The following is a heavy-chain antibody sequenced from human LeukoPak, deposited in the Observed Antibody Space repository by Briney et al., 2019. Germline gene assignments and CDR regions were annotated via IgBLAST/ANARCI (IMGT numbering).Heavy chain of an antibody. CDR3: ARRQRLAADDAFDI. Sequence: ETLSLTSTVAGGSTISSSYYWGCIRQPPGKGLEWIGSIYYSGSTYYNPPLKSRATISVDPSKHQSSPKLSSVTAADTAVYYCARRQRLAADDAFDIWGQGTMVTVSS. CDR1: GGSTISSSYY. V-gene: IGHV4-39*01. CDR2: IYYSGST. J-gene: IGHJ3*02. D-gene: IGHD6-25*01.